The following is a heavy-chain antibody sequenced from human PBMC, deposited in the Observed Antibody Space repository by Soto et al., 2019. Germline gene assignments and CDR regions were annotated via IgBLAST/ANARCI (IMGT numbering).Heavy chain of an antibody. V-gene: IGHV3-30-3*01. CDR3: ARVRGWSPDP. CDR2: ISYDGSNK. D-gene: IGHD6-19*01. J-gene: IGHJ5*02. Sequence: GGSLRLSCAASGFTFSSYAMHWVRQAPGKGLEWVAVISYDGSNKYYADSVKGRFTISRDNSKNTLYLQMNSLRAEDTAVYYCARVRGWSPDPWGQGTLVTVYS. CDR1: GFTFSSYA.